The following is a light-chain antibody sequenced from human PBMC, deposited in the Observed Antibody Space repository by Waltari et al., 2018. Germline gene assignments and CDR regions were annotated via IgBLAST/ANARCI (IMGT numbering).Light chain of an antibody. V-gene: IGLV3-21*02. Sequence: SYVLTPPPSVSVAPGQPARIPCGGNNIGIKSGHWYQQKPGQAPVLVVYDDSDRPSGIPERFSGSNSGNTATLTISRVEAGDEADYYCQVWDTNSDYVFATGTKVTVL. J-gene: IGLJ1*01. CDR1: NIGIKS. CDR2: DDS. CDR3: QVWDTNSDYV.